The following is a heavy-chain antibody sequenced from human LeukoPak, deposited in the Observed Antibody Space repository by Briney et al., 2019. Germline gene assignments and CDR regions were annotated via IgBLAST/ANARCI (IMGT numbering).Heavy chain of an antibody. CDR2: INHNGST. Sequence: SETLSLTCAVYGGSFSGYYWSWIRQPPGKGLEWIGEINHNGSTNYNPSLKSRVTISVDTSKNQFSLKLSSVTAADTAVYYCAIIVVVPAANLMDVWGQGTTVTVSS. J-gene: IGHJ6*02. V-gene: IGHV4-34*01. CDR1: GGSFSGYY. CDR3: AIIVVVPAANLMDV. D-gene: IGHD2-2*01.